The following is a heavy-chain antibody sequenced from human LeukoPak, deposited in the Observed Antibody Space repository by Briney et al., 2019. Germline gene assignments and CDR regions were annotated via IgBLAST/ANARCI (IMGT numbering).Heavy chain of an antibody. D-gene: IGHD6-13*01. Sequence: SETLSLTCAVYGGSFSGYYWSWIRQPTGKGLEWIGEINHSGSTNYNPSLKSRVTISVDTSKNQFSLKLSSVTAADTAVYYCARRAAAAGRNWFDPWGQGTLVTVSS. CDR2: INHSGST. CDR3: ARRAAAAGRNWFDP. J-gene: IGHJ5*02. CDR1: GGSFSGYY. V-gene: IGHV4-34*01.